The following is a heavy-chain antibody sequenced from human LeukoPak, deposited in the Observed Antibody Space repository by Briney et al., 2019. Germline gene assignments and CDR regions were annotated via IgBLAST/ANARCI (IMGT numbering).Heavy chain of an antibody. Sequence: PGGSLRLSCAASGFSFSAYAMSWVRQAPGKGLEWVSIITSTGSSTFYADSVKGRFTISRDNSKNTLFLQMNGLRAQDTALYYWAKAGHTVTTELDYWGQGTLVTVSS. V-gene: IGHV3-23*01. D-gene: IGHD4-17*01. CDR2: ITSTGSST. J-gene: IGHJ4*02. CDR3: AKAGHTVTTELDY. CDR1: GFSFSAYA.